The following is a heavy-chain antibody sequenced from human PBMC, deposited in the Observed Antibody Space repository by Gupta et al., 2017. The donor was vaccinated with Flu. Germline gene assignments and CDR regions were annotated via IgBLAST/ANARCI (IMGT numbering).Heavy chain of an antibody. CDR3: ARVYCSGGSCYSGYYYYGMDG. CDR1: GGTFSSYA. J-gene: IGHJ6*02. V-gene: IGHV1-69*01. D-gene: IGHD2-15*01. CDR2: IIPIFGTA. Sequence: QVQLVQSGAEVKKPGSSVKVSCQASGGTFSSYAISWVRQAPGQGLEWMGGIIPIFGTANYAQKFQGRVTITADESTSTAYMELSSRRSEDTAVYYCARVYCSGGSCYSGYYYYGMDGWGQGTTVTVSS.